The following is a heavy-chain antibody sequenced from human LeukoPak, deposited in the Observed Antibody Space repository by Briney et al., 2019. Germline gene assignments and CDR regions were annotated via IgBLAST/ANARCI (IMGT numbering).Heavy chain of an antibody. CDR3: ARGPYGSGSYSWFDP. CDR2: IWYDGSNK. V-gene: IGHV3-33*01. D-gene: IGHD3-10*01. Sequence: GGSLRLSCAASGFTFSSYGMHWVRQAPGKGLGWVAVIWYDGSNKYYADSVKGRFTISRDNSKNTLYLQMNSLRAEDTAVYYCARGPYGSGSYSWFDPWGQGTLVTVSS. CDR1: GFTFSSYG. J-gene: IGHJ5*02.